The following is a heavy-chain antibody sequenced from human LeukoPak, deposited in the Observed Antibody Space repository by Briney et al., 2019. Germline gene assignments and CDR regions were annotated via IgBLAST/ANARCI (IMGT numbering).Heavy chain of an antibody. J-gene: IGHJ4*02. CDR1: GGSISSVIYY. V-gene: IGHV4-39*01. Sequence: PSETLSLTCTVSGGSISSVIYYWGWVRQPPGKGLEWIGSISYSGTTYYNPSLKSRVTISVDTSKNQLSLKLSSVTAADTAVYYCGRHPGGSYDYFDYWGQGTLVTVSS. CDR3: GRHPGGSYDYFDY. D-gene: IGHD1-26*01. CDR2: ISYSGTT.